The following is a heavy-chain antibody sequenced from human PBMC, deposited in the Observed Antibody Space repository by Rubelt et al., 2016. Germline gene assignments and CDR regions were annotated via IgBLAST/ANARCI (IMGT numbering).Heavy chain of an antibody. V-gene: IGHV3-23*01. CDR2: ISGSGGST. CDR3: ARGRELYYYGMDV. Sequence: EVQLLESGGGLVQPGGSLRLSCAASGFTFSSYAMSWVRQAPGKGLEWVSAISGSGGSTYYADPVKGRFTISRDNSKNTLYLQMNSLRAEDTAVYYCARGRELYYYGMDVWGQGTTVTVSS. D-gene: IGHD1-7*01. CDR1: GFTFSSYA. J-gene: IGHJ6*02.